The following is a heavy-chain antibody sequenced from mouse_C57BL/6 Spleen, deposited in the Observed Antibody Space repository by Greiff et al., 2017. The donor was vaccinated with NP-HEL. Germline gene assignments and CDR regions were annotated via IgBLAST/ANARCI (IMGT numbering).Heavy chain of an antibody. D-gene: IGHD1-1*01. V-gene: IGHV10-3*01. CDR2: IRSKSSNYAT. Sequence: EVQGVESGGGLVQPKGSLKLSCAASGFTFNTYAMHWVRQAPGKGLEWVARIRSKSSNYATYYADSVKDRFTISRDDSQSMLYLQMNNLKTEDTAMYYCVRDREDLITTVRFAYWGQGTLVTVSA. CDR1: GFTFNTYA. CDR3: VRDREDLITTVRFAY. J-gene: IGHJ3*01.